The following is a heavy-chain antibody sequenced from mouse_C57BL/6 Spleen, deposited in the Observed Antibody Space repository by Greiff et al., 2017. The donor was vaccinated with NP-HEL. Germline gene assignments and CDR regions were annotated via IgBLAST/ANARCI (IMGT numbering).Heavy chain of an antibody. Sequence: VQLQESGPGLVAPSQSLSITCTVSGFSLTSYGVHWVRQPPGKGLEWLVVIWSDGSTTYNSALKSRLSISKDNSKSQVFLKMNSLQTDDTAMYYCARQGGYSNYVWYFDVWGTGTTVTVSS. D-gene: IGHD2-5*01. CDR3: ARQGGYSNYVWYFDV. CDR2: IWSDGST. V-gene: IGHV2-6-1*01. J-gene: IGHJ1*03. CDR1: GFSLTSYG.